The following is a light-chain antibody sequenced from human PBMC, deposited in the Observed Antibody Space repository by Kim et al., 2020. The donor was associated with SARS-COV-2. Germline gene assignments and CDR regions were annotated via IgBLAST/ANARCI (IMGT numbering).Light chain of an antibody. CDR3: QQHSNWPPALT. J-gene: IGKJ4*01. CDR2: DAS. CDR1: QSVSSY. V-gene: IGKV3-11*01. Sequence: EIVLTQSPATLSLSPGERATLSCRASQSVSSYLAWYQQKPGQAPRLLIYDASNRATGIPARFSGSGSGTDFTLTISSLEPEDFAVYYCQQHSNWPPALTFGGGTTVDIK.